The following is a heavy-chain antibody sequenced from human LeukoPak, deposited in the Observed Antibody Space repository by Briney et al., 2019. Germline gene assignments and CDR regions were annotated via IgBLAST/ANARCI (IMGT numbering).Heavy chain of an antibody. CDR1: GFTFSDFW. CDR2: INQDGSEK. D-gene: IGHD6-19*01. CDR3: ARSGMAVAATPWD. Sequence: GGSLRLSCAASGFTFSDFWMTWVRQAPGRGLEWVAHINQDGSEKYSVDSVRGRFNISRDNVKNSLFLQINILRAEDTAVYYCARSGMAVAATPWDWGQGTLVTVSS. V-gene: IGHV3-7*05. J-gene: IGHJ1*01.